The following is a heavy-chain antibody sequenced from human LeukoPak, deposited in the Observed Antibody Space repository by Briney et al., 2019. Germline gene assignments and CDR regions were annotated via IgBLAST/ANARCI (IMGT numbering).Heavy chain of an antibody. V-gene: IGHV4-59*08. Sequence: SETLSLTSTVYGGSMSNFYWSCIRQPPGGGLEWIVSIYYSGATNANPSLRSRTTVSLNSSKTQFFLMLTSVTAADTADYYCTRHSPQVGFVSFFDSWGQGTLVTVSS. D-gene: IGHD1-26*01. CDR2: IYYSGAT. J-gene: IGHJ4*02. CDR3: TRHSPQVGFVSFFDS. CDR1: GGSMSNFY.